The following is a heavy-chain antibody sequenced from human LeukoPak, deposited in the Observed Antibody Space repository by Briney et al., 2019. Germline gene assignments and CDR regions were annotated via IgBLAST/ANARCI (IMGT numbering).Heavy chain of an antibody. V-gene: IGHV3-9*01. Sequence: GGSLRLSCAASGFTFDDYAMHWVRQAPGKGLEWVSGISWNSGSIGYADSVKGRFTISRDNAKNSLYLQMNSLRAEDTALYYCAKDSGYSYGYGDFDYWGQGTLVTVSS. J-gene: IGHJ4*02. CDR2: ISWNSGSI. CDR3: AKDSGYSYGYGDFDY. CDR1: GFTFDDYA. D-gene: IGHD5-18*01.